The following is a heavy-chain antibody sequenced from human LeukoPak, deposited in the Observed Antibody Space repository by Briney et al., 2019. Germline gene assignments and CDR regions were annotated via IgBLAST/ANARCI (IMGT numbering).Heavy chain of an antibody. CDR2: IYHSGST. V-gene: IGHV4-38-2*01. Sequence: SETLSLTCAVSGYSISSGYYWGWIRQPPGKGLEWIGSIYHSGSTYYNPSLKSRVTISVDTSKNQFSLKLSSVTAADTAVHYCARGGIAAAQRINWFDPWGQGTLVTVSS. D-gene: IGHD6-13*01. CDR3: ARGGIAAAQRINWFDP. J-gene: IGHJ5*02. CDR1: GYSISSGYY.